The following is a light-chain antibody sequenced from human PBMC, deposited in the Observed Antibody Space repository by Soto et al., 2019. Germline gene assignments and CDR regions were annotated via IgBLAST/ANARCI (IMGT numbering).Light chain of an antibody. J-gene: IGKJ5*01. Sequence: IVLTQSPATLSLWPGETAILSSRASQSVSSHLSWYQQKPGQAPRLLIYEASNRAPGIPARFSGSGSGTDFTLIISSLEPEDFAHYYCQQRSSWITFGHGTRLEIE. CDR1: QSVSSH. V-gene: IGKV3-11*01. CDR3: QQRSSWIT. CDR2: EAS.